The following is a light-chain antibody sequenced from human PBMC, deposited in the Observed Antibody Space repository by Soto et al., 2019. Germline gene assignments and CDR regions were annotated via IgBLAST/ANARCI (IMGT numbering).Light chain of an antibody. CDR1: SSDVGGYNY. J-gene: IGLJ1*01. CDR2: EVR. CDR3: SSYTGTNNFGV. Sequence: QSALTQPPSASGSPGQSVTISCTGSSSDVGGYNYVSWYQQHPGKAPKLGLYEVRKQPSGVPDRFSGSKSGNTASLTVSGLKAEDEAAYYCSSYTGTNNFGVFGPGTKVTVL. V-gene: IGLV2-8*01.